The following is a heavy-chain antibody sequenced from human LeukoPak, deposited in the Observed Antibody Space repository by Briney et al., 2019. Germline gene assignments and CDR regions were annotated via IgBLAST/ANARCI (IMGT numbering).Heavy chain of an antibody. CDR3: ARSVTTLEGYNWFDP. D-gene: IGHD4-17*01. CDR1: GYSFTSYA. CDR2: IIPIFGTA. Sequence: GASVKVSCKASGYSFTSYAISWVRQAPGQGLEWMGGIIPIFGTANYAQKFQGRVTITADESTSTAYMELSSLRSEDTAVYYCARSVTTLEGYNWFDPWGQGTLVTVSS. V-gene: IGHV1-69*13. J-gene: IGHJ5*02.